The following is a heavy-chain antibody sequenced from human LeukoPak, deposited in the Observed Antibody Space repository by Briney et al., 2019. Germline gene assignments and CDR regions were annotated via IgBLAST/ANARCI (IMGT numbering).Heavy chain of an antibody. CDR2: ISAYNGNT. V-gene: IGHV1-18*01. CDR3: ANSHGRGSGYPFPGDY. Sequence: GASVKVSCKASGYTFTSYGISWVRQAPGQGLEWMGWISAYNGNTKYAQKPQGRVTMTTDTSTSTAYMELRSLRSDDTAVYYCANSHGRGSGYPFPGDYWGQGTLVTVSS. J-gene: IGHJ4*02. D-gene: IGHD3-3*01. CDR1: GYTFTSYG.